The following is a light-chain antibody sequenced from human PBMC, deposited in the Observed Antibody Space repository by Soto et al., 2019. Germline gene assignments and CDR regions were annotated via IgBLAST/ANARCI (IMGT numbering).Light chain of an antibody. J-gene: IGKJ5*01. CDR1: KTATTG. Sequence: EIVMTQSPATLTVSPGERATLSCTASKTATTGLAWYQQKPGQPPRLLIYGASTRASGIPARFSGSGFGTEFTLTSSSLQSEDVAVYHCQQYQSWPITFGQGTRLEIE. CDR3: QQYQSWPIT. CDR2: GAS. V-gene: IGKV3-15*01.